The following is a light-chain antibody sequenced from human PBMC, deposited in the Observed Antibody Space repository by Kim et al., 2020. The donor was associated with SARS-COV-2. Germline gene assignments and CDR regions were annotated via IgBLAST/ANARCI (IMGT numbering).Light chain of an antibody. CDR1: SGSIASNY. J-gene: IGLJ3*02. Sequence: GKTVTIARTRSSGSIASNYVQWYQQRPGSAPTTVIYEDNQRPSGVPDRFSGSIDSSSNSASLPISGLKTEDEADYYCQSYDSSNWVFGGGTQLTVL. CDR2: EDN. V-gene: IGLV6-57*03. CDR3: QSYDSSNWV.